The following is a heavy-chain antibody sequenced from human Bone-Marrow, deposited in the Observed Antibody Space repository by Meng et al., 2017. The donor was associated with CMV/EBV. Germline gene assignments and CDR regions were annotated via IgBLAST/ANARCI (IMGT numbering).Heavy chain of an antibody. Sequence: ESLKISCTVSGGSISSSSYYWGWIRQPPGKGLEWIGSIYYSGSTYYNPSLKSRVTISVDTSKNQFSLKLSSVTAADTAVYYCARGYYDFWSGYYNMYYFDYWGQGTLVTVSS. V-gene: IGHV4-39*07. D-gene: IGHD3-3*01. J-gene: IGHJ4*02. CDR3: ARGYYDFWSGYYNMYYFDY. CDR1: GGSISSSSYY. CDR2: IYYSGST.